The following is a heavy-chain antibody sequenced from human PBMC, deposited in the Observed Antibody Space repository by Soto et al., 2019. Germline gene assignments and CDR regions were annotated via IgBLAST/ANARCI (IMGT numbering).Heavy chain of an antibody. CDR3: ARAVN. V-gene: IGHV3-7*01. CDR2: IKPDGSDK. J-gene: IGHJ4*02. Sequence: GGSLRLSCAASGFTFRNSWMSWVRQAPGKGLQWVANIKPDGSDKYYVDSVKGRFTISRDSAKNSLYLQMNSLRAEDTALYYCARAVNWGQGTLVTVSS. CDR1: GFTFRNSW.